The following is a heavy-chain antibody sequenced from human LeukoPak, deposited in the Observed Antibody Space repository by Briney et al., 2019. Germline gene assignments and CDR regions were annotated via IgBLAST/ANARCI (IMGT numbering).Heavy chain of an antibody. Sequence: GASVKVSCKASGYTFTSYDINWVRQATGQGLEWMGWMNPNSGNTGYAQKFQGRVTMTRNTSISTAYMELSSLRSEDTAVYYCARFPRRYSGYDPWGQGTVVTVSS. D-gene: IGHD5-12*01. CDR1: GYTFTSYD. V-gene: IGHV1-8*01. CDR2: MNPNSGNT. CDR3: ARFPRRYSGYDP. J-gene: IGHJ3*01.